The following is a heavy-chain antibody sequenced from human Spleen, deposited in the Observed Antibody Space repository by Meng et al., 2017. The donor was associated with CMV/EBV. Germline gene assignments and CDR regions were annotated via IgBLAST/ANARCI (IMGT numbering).Heavy chain of an antibody. Sequence: LSCGDSGFILDDYGMSWVRQAPGKGLEWVSGINGNGGSADYADSVKGRFTISRDNAENFLYLQMNSLRPEDTALYYCARVVGGSPTRWGQGTLVTVSS. CDR3: ARVVGGSPTR. D-gene: IGHD1-26*01. V-gene: IGHV3-20*04. J-gene: IGHJ4*02. CDR1: GFILDDYG. CDR2: INGNGGSA.